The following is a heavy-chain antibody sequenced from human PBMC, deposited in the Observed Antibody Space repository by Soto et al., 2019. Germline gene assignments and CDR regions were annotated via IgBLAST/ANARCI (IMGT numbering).Heavy chain of an antibody. V-gene: IGHV1-18*01. CDR2: ISAYNGNT. Sequence: ASVKVSCTASGYTFTSYGLSWVRQAPGQGLEWMGWISAYNGNTNYAQKLQGRVTMTTDTSTSTAYMELRSLRSDDTAVYYCARLPYYYDSSGYYYPDAFDIWGQGTMVTVSS. J-gene: IGHJ3*02. CDR1: GYTFTSYG. CDR3: ARLPYYYDSSGYYYPDAFDI. D-gene: IGHD3-22*01.